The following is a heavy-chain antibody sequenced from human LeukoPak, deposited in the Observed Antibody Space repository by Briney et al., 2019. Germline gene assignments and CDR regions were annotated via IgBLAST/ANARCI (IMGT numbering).Heavy chain of an antibody. CDR2: IKQDGSEK. V-gene: IGHV3-7*01. Sequence: GGSLRVSCEASGYTSSRYWMSCVREAPGEGLEWVANIKQDGSEKYYVDSVKGRFTISRDNAKNSLYLQMNSLRAEDTAVYYCARDSSGYYYVEDYWGQGILVTVSS. J-gene: IGHJ4*02. D-gene: IGHD3-22*01. CDR1: GYTSSRYW. CDR3: ARDSSGYYYVEDY.